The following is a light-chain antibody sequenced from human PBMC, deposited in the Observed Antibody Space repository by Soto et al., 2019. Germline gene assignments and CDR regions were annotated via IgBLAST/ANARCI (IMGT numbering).Light chain of an antibody. CDR1: QDVSSN. J-gene: IGKJ4*01. V-gene: IGKV3-15*01. Sequence: EMGVTQSPATLSVSPGERATLSCRASQDVSSNLAWYQQKPGQAPSLLIYGASTRATGTPARFSGSGSGTEFTLTISSLQSEDYAVYFCQQYIRWPLTFGGGTKVEI. CDR2: GAS. CDR3: QQYIRWPLT.